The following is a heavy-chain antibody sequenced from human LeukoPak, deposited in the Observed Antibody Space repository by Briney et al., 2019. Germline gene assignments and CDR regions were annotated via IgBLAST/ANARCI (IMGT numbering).Heavy chain of an antibody. D-gene: IGHD6-19*01. Sequence: GGSLRLSCAASGFTFSNAWMSWVRHAPGKGLEWVGRIKSKTDGGTTDYAAPVKGRFTISRDDSKNTLYLQMNSLKTEDTAVYYCTTEPKVAAPLTYWGQGTLVTVSS. CDR3: TTEPKVAAPLTY. CDR1: GFTFSNAW. CDR2: IKSKTDGGTT. J-gene: IGHJ4*02. V-gene: IGHV3-15*01.